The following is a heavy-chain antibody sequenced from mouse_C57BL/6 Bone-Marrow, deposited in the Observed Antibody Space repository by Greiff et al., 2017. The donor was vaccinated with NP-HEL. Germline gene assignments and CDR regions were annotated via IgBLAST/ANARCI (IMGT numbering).Heavy chain of an antibody. J-gene: IGHJ2*01. Sequence: QVQLKQPGAELVMPGASVKLSCKASGYTFTSYWMHWVKQRPGQGLEWIGEIDPSDSYTNYNQKFKGKSTLTVDKSSSTAYMQLSSLTSEDSAVYYCARRGRYFDYWGQGTTLTVSS. V-gene: IGHV1-69*01. CDR3: ARRGRYFDY. CDR2: IDPSDSYT. CDR1: GYTFTSYW.